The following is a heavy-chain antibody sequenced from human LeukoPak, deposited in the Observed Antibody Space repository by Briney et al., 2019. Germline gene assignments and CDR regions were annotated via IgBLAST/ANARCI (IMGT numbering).Heavy chain of an antibody. CDR2: ISGSGGST. CDR3: ARGPLSSGWYGGFDP. D-gene: IGHD6-19*01. V-gene: IGHV3-23*01. J-gene: IGHJ5*02. Sequence: GGSLRLSCAASGFTFSSYAMSWVRQAPGKGLEWVSAISGSGGSTYYADSVKGRFTISRDNSKNTLYLQMNSLRAEDTAVYYCARGPLSSGWYGGFDPWGQGTLVTVSS. CDR1: GFTFSSYA.